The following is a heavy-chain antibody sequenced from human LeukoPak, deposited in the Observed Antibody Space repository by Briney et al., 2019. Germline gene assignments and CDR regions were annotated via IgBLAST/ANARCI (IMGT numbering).Heavy chain of an antibody. CDR3: AKNKLEEDY. CDR2: ISWNSGSI. Sequence: GGSLRLSCAASGFTFDDYAMHWVRQAPGKGLEWVSGISWNSGSIGYADSVKGRFTISRDNAKNTLYLQMNSLRAEDTAVYYCAKNKLEEDYWGQGTLVTVSS. CDR1: GFTFDDYA. V-gene: IGHV3-9*01. D-gene: IGHD1-1*01. J-gene: IGHJ4*02.